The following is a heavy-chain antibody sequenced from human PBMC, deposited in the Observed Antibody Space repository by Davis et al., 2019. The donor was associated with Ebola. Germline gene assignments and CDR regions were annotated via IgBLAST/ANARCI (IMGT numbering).Heavy chain of an antibody. CDR2: IIPILGIA. CDR3: ARDRDVLRYFGDYYGMDV. V-gene: IGHV1-69*04. D-gene: IGHD3-9*01. J-gene: IGHJ6*02. Sequence: SVKVSCKASGGTFSSYAISWVRQAPGQGLEWMGRIIPILGIANYAQKFQGGVTITADKSTSTAYMELSSLRSEDTAVYYCARDRDVLRYFGDYYGMDVWGQGTTVTVSS. CDR1: GGTFSSYA.